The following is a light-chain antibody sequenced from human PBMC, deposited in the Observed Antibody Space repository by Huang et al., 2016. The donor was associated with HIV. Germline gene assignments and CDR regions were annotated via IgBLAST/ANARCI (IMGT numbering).Light chain of an antibody. CDR3: QQATRIPLT. CDR1: HNVTNDY. CDR2: AAS. J-gene: IGKJ4*01. V-gene: IGKV1-9*01. Sequence: EIVLTQSPDTLSLSPGDSGALSCRASHNVTNDYLAWYQQKPGKAPNLLIYAASTLQTGVPSRFSGNGSDTDFTLTISSLQAEDFATYYCQQATRIPLTFGGGTKVEMK.